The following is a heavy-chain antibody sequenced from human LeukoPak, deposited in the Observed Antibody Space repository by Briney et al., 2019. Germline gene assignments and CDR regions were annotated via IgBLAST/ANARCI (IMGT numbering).Heavy chain of an antibody. Sequence: GSVKVSCKASGYTFTGYYMHWVRQAPGQGLEWMGWINPNSGGTNYAQKFQGRVTMTRDTSTSTAYMELRSLRSDDTAVYYCARASSGWFDPWGQGTLVTVSS. CDR3: ARASSGWFDP. J-gene: IGHJ5*02. D-gene: IGHD6-19*01. CDR1: GYTFTGYY. CDR2: INPNSGGT. V-gene: IGHV1-2*02.